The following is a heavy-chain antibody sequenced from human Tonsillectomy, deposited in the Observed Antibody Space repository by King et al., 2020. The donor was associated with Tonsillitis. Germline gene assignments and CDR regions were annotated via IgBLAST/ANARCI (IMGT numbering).Heavy chain of an antibody. V-gene: IGHV1-58*01. Sequence: QLVQSGPEVKKPGTSVKVSCKASGFTFTSSAVQWVRQARGQRLEWIGWIVVGSGNTNYAQKFQERVTITRDMSTSTYYMELSSLRSEDTAVYYCAASTVTTYYYYYYMDVWGKGTTVTVSS. CDR3: AASTVTTYYYYYYMDV. D-gene: IGHD4-17*01. CDR1: GFTFTSSA. CDR2: IVVGSGNT. J-gene: IGHJ6*03.